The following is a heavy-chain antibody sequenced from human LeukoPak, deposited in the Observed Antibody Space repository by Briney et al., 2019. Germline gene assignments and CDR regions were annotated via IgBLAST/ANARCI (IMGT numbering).Heavy chain of an antibody. CDR2: IKSKTEGGTT. J-gene: IGHJ4*02. CDR3: AKYNIGWNFGS. Sequence: PGGSLRLSCTASGLTLSTAWMSWVRQAPGKGLEWVGRIKSKTEGGTTDYAAPVKGRFTISIDDSKNTLYLQMISLTTGDTAVYYCAKYNIGWNFGSWGQGTLVTVSS. CDR1: GLTLSTAW. V-gene: IGHV3-15*01. D-gene: IGHD6-19*01.